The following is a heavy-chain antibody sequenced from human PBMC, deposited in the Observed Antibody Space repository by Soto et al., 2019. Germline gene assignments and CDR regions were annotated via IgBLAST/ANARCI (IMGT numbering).Heavy chain of an antibody. D-gene: IGHD6-6*01. J-gene: IGHJ4*02. Sequence: SETLSLTCTVSGGSIDNYEYYWTWIRQPPGKGLEWVGYIYYSGRTNYNPSLNSRLTISLDTSKNQFSLRLTSVSAADAAMYYCARDRSNSPDYFDFWGQGTLVTVSS. CDR1: GGSIDNYEYY. V-gene: IGHV4-30-4*01. CDR3: ARDRSNSPDYFDF. CDR2: IYYSGRT.